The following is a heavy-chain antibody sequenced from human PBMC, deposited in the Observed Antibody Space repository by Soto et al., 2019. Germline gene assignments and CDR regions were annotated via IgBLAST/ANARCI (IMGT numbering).Heavy chain of an antibody. V-gene: IGHV3-30-3*01. CDR3: ARHGGPGLGSHYLGF. D-gene: IGHD3-10*01. CDR2: ISCDGTNE. CDR1: GFTFSTYG. J-gene: IGHJ4*02. Sequence: GGSLRLSCAASGFTFSTYGVHWVRQAPGKGLEWVSFISCDGTNEYYADSVKGRFTISRDNSKNTLYLQMNSLRTEDTAVYSCARHGGPGLGSHYLGFWGQGTLVTVSS.